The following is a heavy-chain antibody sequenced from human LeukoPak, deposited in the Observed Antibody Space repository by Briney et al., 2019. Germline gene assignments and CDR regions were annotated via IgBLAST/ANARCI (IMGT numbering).Heavy chain of an antibody. CDR3: ARDSGNYYFDL. CDR1: GLTFSSYE. V-gene: IGHV3-48*03. J-gene: IGHJ4*02. Sequence: GGSLRLSCAASGLTFSSYEMNWVRQAPGKGLEWVSDISRSGSTTHYADSVKGRFTISRDNAKNSLYLQMNSLRAEDTAVYYCARDSGNYYFDLWGQGTLVTVSS. CDR2: ISRSGSTT. D-gene: IGHD1-26*01.